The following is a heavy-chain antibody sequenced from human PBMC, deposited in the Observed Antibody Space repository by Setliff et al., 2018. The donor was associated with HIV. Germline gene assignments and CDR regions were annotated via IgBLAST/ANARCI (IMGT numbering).Heavy chain of an antibody. CDR1: GFTFRDYY. V-gene: IGHV3-11*06. J-gene: IGHJ4*02. Sequence: PGGSLRLSCAASGFTFRDYYMSWIRQAPGKGLEWISYISSSSSYTNYADSVKGRFTISRDNAKNSLYLQMNSLRAEDTAVYYCARVSSGWTFDYWGQGTLVTVSS. CDR2: ISSSSSYT. D-gene: IGHD6-19*01. CDR3: ARVSSGWTFDY.